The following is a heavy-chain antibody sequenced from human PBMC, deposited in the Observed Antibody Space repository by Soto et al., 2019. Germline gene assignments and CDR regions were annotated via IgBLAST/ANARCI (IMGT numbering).Heavy chain of an antibody. D-gene: IGHD2-2*01. CDR2: MNPNSGNT. Sequence: ASVKVSCKASGYTFTSYDINWVRQATGQGLEWMGWMNPNSGNTGYAQKFQGRVTMTRNTSISTAYMELSSLRSEDTAVYYCARGSCSSTSCYDYYAMDVWGQGTTVTVSS. CDR1: GYTFTSYD. CDR3: ARGSCSSTSCYDYYAMDV. V-gene: IGHV1-8*01. J-gene: IGHJ6*02.